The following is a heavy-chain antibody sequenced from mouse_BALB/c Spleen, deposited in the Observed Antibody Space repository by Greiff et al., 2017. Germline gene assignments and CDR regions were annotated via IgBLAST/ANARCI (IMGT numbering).Heavy chain of an antibody. D-gene: IGHD2-1*01. Sequence: QVHVKQSGAELVRPGSSVKISCKASGYAFSSYWMNWVKQRPGQGLEWIGQIYPGDGDTNYNGKFKGKATLTADKSSSTAYMQLSSLTSEDSAVYFCARIYYGNSPFSWFAYWGQGTLVTVSA. CDR3: ARIYYGNSPFSWFAY. V-gene: IGHV1-80*01. J-gene: IGHJ3*01. CDR2: IYPGDGDT. CDR1: GYAFSSYW.